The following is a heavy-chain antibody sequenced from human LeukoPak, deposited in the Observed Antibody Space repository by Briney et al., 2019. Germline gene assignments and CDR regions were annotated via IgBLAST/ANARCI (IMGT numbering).Heavy chain of an antibody. Sequence: GGSLRLSCAASGFTFDDYTMHWVRQAPGKGLEWVSLISWDGGSTYYADSVKGRLTISRDNSKNSLYLQMNSLRTEDTALYYCAKDKSGSYWGFFDYWGQGTLVTVSS. CDR3: AKDKSGSYWGFFDY. CDR2: ISWDGGST. J-gene: IGHJ4*02. D-gene: IGHD1-26*01. CDR1: GFTFDDYT. V-gene: IGHV3-43*01.